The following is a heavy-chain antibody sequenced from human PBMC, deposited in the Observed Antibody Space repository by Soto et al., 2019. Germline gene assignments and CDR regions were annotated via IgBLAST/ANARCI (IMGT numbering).Heavy chain of an antibody. Sequence: EVQLVESGGGLVQPGGSLRLSCAASGFTFSSYSMNWVRQAPGKGLEWVSSISSSSSYIYYADSVKGRFTISRDNAKNSLYLQMNSLRAEDTAVYYCARGGSGSFHSYFDYWGQGTLVTVSS. CDR1: GFTFSSYS. D-gene: IGHD1-26*01. V-gene: IGHV3-21*01. J-gene: IGHJ4*02. CDR2: ISSSSSYI. CDR3: ARGGSGSFHSYFDY.